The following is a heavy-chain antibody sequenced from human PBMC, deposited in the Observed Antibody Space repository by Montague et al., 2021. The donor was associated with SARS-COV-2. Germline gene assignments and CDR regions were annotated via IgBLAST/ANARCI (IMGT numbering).Heavy chain of an antibody. D-gene: IGHD5-12*01. J-gene: IGHJ6*02. Sequence: SETLSLTYIVSGGSISSSSYYWGWIRQPPGKGLEWIGSIYYSGSTYYNSSLKSRVTISVDTSKNQFSLKLSSVTAADTAVYYCARLYSGYAYYYVMDVWGQGTTVTVSS. CDR1: GGSISSSSYY. V-gene: IGHV4-39*01. CDR2: IYYSGST. CDR3: ARLYSGYAYYYVMDV.